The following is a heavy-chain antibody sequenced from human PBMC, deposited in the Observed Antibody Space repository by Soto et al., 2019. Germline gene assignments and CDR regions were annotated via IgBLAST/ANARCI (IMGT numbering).Heavy chain of an antibody. Sequence: GGSLRLSCAASGFTFTRYCMNWVRQAPGKGLEWVSSISSTTNYIYYGDSMKGRFTISRDNAKNSLYLEMNSLRAEDTAVYYFARESEDRPWNFDYSGQGTLVSVSS. CDR3: ARESEDRPWNFDY. CDR1: GFTFTRYC. V-gene: IGHV3-21*06. J-gene: IGHJ4*02. D-gene: IGHD1-1*01. CDR2: ISSTTNYI.